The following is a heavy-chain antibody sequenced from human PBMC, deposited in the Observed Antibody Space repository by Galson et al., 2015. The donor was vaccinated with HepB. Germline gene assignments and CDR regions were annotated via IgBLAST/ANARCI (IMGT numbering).Heavy chain of an antibody. CDR1: GFTFSSYG. CDR2: ISGSGGST. J-gene: IGHJ3*02. D-gene: IGHD3-16*01. V-gene: IGHV3-23*01. Sequence: SLRLSCAASGFTFSSYGMHWVRQAPGKGLEWVSAISGSGGSTYYADSVKGRFTISRDNSKNTLYLQMNSLRAEDTAVYYCASAPYDYDVRAGAFDIWGQGTMVTVSS. CDR3: ASAPYDYDVRAGAFDI.